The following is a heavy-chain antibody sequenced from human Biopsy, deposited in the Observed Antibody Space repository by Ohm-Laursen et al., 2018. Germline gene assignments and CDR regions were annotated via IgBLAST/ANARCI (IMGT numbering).Heavy chain of an antibody. D-gene: IGHD3-9*01. Sequence: GASVKVSCKAPGGTFSNYGVNWVRQAPGQGLEWLGGNIPILGTGNYAQKFQDRVTVAADTSTSTATMELRSLRSDDTAAYYCATKLTGYFHHWGQGTLVIVSS. V-gene: IGHV1-69*06. CDR1: GGTFSNYG. CDR3: ATKLTGYFHH. J-gene: IGHJ1*01. CDR2: NIPILGTG.